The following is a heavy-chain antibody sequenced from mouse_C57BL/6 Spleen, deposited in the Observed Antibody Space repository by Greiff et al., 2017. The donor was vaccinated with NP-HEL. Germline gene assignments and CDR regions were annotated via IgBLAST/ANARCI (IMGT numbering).Heavy chain of an antibody. J-gene: IGHJ4*01. D-gene: IGHD2-1*01. Sequence: QVQLQQSGAELVRPGTSVKMSCKASGYTFTNYWIGWAKQRPGHGLEWIGDIYPGGGYTNYNEKFKGKATLTADKSSSTAYMQFSSLTSEDSAIYYCARCYYGNYPYAMGYWGQGTSVTVSS. CDR3: ARCYYGNYPYAMGY. CDR2: IYPGGGYT. V-gene: IGHV1-63*01. CDR1: GYTFTNYW.